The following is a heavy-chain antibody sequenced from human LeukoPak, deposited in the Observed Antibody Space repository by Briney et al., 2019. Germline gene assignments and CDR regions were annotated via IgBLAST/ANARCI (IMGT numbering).Heavy chain of an antibody. Sequence: SETLSLTCTVSGGSISSYYWSWIRQPPRKGLEWIGYIYCSGNTNYNPSLKSRVSISVDTSKNHFSLKLSSVTAADTAVYYCARARYYYDSSGYFYFDYWGQGTLVTVSA. CDR2: IYCSGNT. CDR3: ARARYYYDSSGYFYFDY. D-gene: IGHD3-22*01. V-gene: IGHV4-59*01. CDR1: GGSISSYY. J-gene: IGHJ4*02.